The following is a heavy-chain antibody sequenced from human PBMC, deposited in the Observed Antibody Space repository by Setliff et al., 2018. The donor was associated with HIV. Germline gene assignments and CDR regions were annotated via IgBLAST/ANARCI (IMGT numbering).Heavy chain of an antibody. Sequence: PGESLKISCKGSGYSFTSYWIGWVRQMPGKGLEWIGVIYPGDSVTRYGPSFQGQVFISADRSITTAYLEWSSLKPSDTAMYYCIRRRRAPGTEDLEAVWGQGTLVTVSS. V-gene: IGHV5-51*01. CDR1: GYSFTSYW. CDR2: IYPGDSVT. J-gene: IGHJ4*02. CDR3: IRRRRAPGTEDLEAV. D-gene: IGHD1-26*01.